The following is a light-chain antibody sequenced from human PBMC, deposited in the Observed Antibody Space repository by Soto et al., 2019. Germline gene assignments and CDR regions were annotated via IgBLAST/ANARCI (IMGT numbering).Light chain of an antibody. CDR3: SSYTSGSTPYV. Sequence: QSVLTQPASVSGSPGQSIAISCTGTSSDVGAYNYVSWYQHRPDKVPELMIYGVSNRPSGVSNRFSGSKSGNTASLTISGLQAEDEADYYCSSYTSGSTPYVFGTGTKVTVL. CDR2: GVS. J-gene: IGLJ1*01. CDR1: SSDVGAYNY. V-gene: IGLV2-14*03.